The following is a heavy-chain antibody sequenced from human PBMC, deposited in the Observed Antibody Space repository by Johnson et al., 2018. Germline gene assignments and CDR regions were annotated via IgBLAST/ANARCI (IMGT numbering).Heavy chain of an antibody. CDR1: GFTSANYV. Sequence: ERLVEAGGGLVQPGGSLRLSCAASGFTSANYVMTWVRQVPGKGLEWVSTVRGYSVDTKYAAAVKGRFTISREDSRNTLNLQINRLRVEDTAIYYCAKGGTVSSSYCDFWGQGTLVTVSS. J-gene: IGHJ4*02. CDR3: AKGGTVSSSYCDF. V-gene: IGHV3-23*04. CDR2: VRGYSVDT. D-gene: IGHD6-6*01.